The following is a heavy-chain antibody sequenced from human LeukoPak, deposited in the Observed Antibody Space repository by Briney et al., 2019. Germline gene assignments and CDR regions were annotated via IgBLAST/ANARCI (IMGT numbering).Heavy chain of an antibody. D-gene: IGHD1-20*01. Sequence: SETLSLTCTVSGGSISSYYWSWIRQPPGKGLEWIGYIYYSGSTNYNPSLKSRVTISVDTSMNQFSLKLSSVTAADTAVYYCASSITGTTSVYWGQGTLVTVSS. CDR3: ASSITGTTSVY. CDR2: IYYSGST. V-gene: IGHV4-59*08. CDR1: GGSISSYY. J-gene: IGHJ4*02.